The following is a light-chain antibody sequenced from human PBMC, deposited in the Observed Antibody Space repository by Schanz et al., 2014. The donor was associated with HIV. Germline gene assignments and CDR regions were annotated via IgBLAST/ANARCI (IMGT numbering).Light chain of an antibody. Sequence: QSVLTQPPSLSGAPGQRVSLSCNGSSSNIGAGYDVHWYQQFPGTAPKLLISGNNNRPSGVPDRFSGSKSGTSASLAITGLQAEDEADYYCASWDDSLSGVVFGGGTKLTVL. CDR1: SSNIGAGYD. CDR2: GNN. J-gene: IGLJ2*01. V-gene: IGLV1-40*01. CDR3: ASWDDSLSGVV.